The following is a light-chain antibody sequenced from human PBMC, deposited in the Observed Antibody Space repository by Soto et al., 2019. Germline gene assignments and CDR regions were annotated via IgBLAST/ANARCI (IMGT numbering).Light chain of an antibody. J-gene: IGLJ1*01. CDR2: DVS. CDR3: NSYTSSSTPYV. V-gene: IGLV2-14*01. CDR1: SSDVGGYNY. Sequence: QSALTQPASVSGSPGQSITISCTGTSSDVGGYNYVSWHQQHPGKAPKLMIYDVSNRPSGVSNRFSGSKSGNTASLTISGLQAEDEADYYCNSYTSSSTPYVFGTGTKLTVL.